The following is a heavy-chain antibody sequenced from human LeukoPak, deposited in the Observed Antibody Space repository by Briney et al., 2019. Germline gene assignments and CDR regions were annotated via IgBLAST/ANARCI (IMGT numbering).Heavy chain of an antibody. Sequence: PSETLSLTCAVSGGSISSSNWWSWVRQPPGKGLEWIGDIYHSGNTNYNPSLKSRVTISVDKSKNHFSLKLNSVTAADTAVYYCARDWSDSSGSTSQGAFDIWGQGTMVTVSS. CDR2: IYHSGNT. CDR1: GGSISSSNW. CDR3: ARDWSDSSGSTSQGAFDI. J-gene: IGHJ3*02. D-gene: IGHD3-22*01. V-gene: IGHV4-4*02.